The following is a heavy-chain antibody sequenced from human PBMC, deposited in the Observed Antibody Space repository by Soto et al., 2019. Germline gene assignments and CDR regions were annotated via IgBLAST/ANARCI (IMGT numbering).Heavy chain of an antibody. Sequence: SETLSLTCAVSGGSISSGGYSWSWIRQPPGKGLEWIGYIYHSGSTYYNPSLKSRVTISVDRSKNQFSLKLSSVTAADTAVYYCASMITFGGVIATCFDYWGQGTLVTVSS. CDR1: GGSISSGGYS. CDR2: IYHSGST. J-gene: IGHJ4*02. V-gene: IGHV4-30-2*01. CDR3: ASMITFGGVIATCFDY. D-gene: IGHD3-16*02.